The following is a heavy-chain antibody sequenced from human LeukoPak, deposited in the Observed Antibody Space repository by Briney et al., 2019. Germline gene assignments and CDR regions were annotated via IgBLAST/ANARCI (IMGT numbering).Heavy chain of an antibody. CDR1: GGSISSSSYY. CDR2: IYYSGST. Sequence: PSETLSLTCTVSGGSISSSSYYWGWIRQPPGKGLEWIGSIYYSGSTYYNPSLKSRVTISVDTSKNQFSLKLSSVTAADTAVYYCARDVRPLLHAFDIWGQGTMVTVSS. V-gene: IGHV4-39*07. CDR3: ARDVRPLLHAFDI. J-gene: IGHJ3*02.